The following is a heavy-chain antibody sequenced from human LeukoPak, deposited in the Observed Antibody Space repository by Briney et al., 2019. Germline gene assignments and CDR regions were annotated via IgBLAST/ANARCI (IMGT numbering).Heavy chain of an antibody. CDR2: ISYDGSNK. Sequence: GRSLRLSCAASGFTFSSYGMHWVRQAPGKGLEWVAVISYDGSNKYYADSVKGRFTISRDNSKNTLYLQMNSLRAEDTAVYYCARGGKQQLALDYWGQGTLVTVSS. CDR3: ARGGKQQLALDY. V-gene: IGHV3-30*03. J-gene: IGHJ4*02. D-gene: IGHD6-13*01. CDR1: GFTFSSYG.